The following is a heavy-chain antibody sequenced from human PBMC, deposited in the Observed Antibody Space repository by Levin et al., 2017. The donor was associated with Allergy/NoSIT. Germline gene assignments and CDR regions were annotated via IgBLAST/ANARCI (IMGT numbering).Heavy chain of an antibody. V-gene: IGHV4-39*07. CDR2: IYHGGST. CDR3: TRALDTTWHYFDY. D-gene: IGHD1-26*01. CDR1: GGSIRSRSYY. J-gene: IGHJ4*02. Sequence: SSETLSLTCTVSGGSIRSRSYYWAWIRQPPGKGLEWIGSIYHGGSTYYNPSLESRVTISVDTSTNQFSLKLNSVSVADTAMYYCTRALDTTWHYFDYWGQGTLVPVSS.